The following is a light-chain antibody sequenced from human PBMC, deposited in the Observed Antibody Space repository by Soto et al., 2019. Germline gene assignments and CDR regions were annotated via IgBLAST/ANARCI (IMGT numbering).Light chain of an antibody. CDR1: SSDIGRYNY. CDR3: SSYISSSTYV. V-gene: IGLV2-14*01. Sequence: QSALTQPASVSGSPGQSITISCTGTSSDIGRYNYVSWYQQYPGKAPKFMIYDVSNRPSGVSNRFSGSKSGNTASLTISGLQDEDESDYYCSSYISSSTYVFATGTKVTV. J-gene: IGLJ1*01. CDR2: DVS.